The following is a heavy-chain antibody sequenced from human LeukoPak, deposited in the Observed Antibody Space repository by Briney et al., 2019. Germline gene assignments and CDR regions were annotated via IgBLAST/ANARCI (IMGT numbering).Heavy chain of an antibody. D-gene: IGHD3-10*01. CDR3: AREDRTGAIDY. J-gene: IGHJ4*02. Sequence: SETLSLTCNVSGGSISSGDYYWSWIRQPPGKGLEWIGYIYYSGSTYYNPSLKSRVTISVDTSKNQFSLKLSSVTAADTAVYYCAREDRTGAIDYWGQGTLVTVSS. CDR2: IYYSGST. V-gene: IGHV4-30-4*01. CDR1: GGSISSGDYY.